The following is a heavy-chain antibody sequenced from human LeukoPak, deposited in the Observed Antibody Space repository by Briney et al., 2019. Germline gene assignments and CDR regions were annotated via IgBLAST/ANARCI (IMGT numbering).Heavy chain of an antibody. CDR2: IYPGDSDT. J-gene: IGHJ6*03. V-gene: IGHV5-51*01. D-gene: IGHD5-18*01. Sequence: GESLKISCKASGYTFTGDWIGWVRQMPGKGLEWMGIIYPGDSDTRYSPSFQGQVTISADKSISTAYLQWSSLKASDTAMYYCARLPPYSYGYHYYYMDVWGKGTTVTVSS. CDR3: ARLPPYSYGYHYYYMDV. CDR1: GYTFTGDW.